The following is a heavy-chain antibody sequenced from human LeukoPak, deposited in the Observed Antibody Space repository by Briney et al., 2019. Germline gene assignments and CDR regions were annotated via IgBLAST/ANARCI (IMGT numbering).Heavy chain of an antibody. CDR2: IRSKANSYAT. D-gene: IGHD3-22*01. J-gene: IGHJ5*02. CDR1: GFTFSGSA. V-gene: IGHV3-73*01. Sequence: GGSLRLSCAASGFTFSGSAMHWVRQASGKGLEWVGRIRSKANSYATAYAASVKGRFTISRDDPKNTAYLQMNSLKTEDTAVYYCTRPRRLYYDTLTPYNWFDPWGQGTLVTVSS. CDR3: TRPRRLYYDTLTPYNWFDP.